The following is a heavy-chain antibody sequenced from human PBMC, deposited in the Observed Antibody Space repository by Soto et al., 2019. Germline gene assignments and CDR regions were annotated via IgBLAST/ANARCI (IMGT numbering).Heavy chain of an antibody. D-gene: IGHD6-19*01. J-gene: IGHJ6*02. CDR2: IWYDGSNK. V-gene: IGHV3-33*01. CDR1: GFTFSSYG. Sequence: GGSLRLSCAASGFTFSSYGMHWVRQAPGKGLEWVAVIWYDGSNKYYADSVKGRFTTSRDISKNTLYLQMNSLRAEDTAVYYCARDAGWFSNGMDVWGQGTTVTVSS. CDR3: ARDAGWFSNGMDV.